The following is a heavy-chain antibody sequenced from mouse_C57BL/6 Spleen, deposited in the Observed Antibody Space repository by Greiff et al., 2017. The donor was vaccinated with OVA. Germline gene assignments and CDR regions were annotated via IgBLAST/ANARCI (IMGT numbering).Heavy chain of an antibody. J-gene: IGHJ3*01. CDR3: ARKDYWGGFAY. CDR1: GYTFTSYW. Sequence: VQLQQSGAELVKPGASVKLSCKASGYTFTSYWMHWVKQRPGQGLEWIGMIHPNSGSTNYNEKFKSKATLTVDKSSSTAYMQRSSLTSEDAAVYYCARKDYWGGFAYWGQGTLVTVSA. V-gene: IGHV1-64*01. D-gene: IGHD2-13*01. CDR2: IHPNSGST.